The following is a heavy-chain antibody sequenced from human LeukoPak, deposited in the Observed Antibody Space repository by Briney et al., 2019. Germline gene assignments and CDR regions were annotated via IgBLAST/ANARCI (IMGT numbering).Heavy chain of an antibody. CDR3: ARETSLASSSWYNWFDP. J-gene: IGHJ5*02. CDR1: GFTFSDYY. D-gene: IGHD6-13*01. Sequence: GGSLRLSCAASGFTFSDYYMSWIRQAPGKGLEWVSYISSGGSTIYYADSVKGRFTISRDNAKNSLYLQMNSLRAEDTAVYYCARETSLASSSWYNWFDPWGQGTLVTVSS. CDR2: ISSGGSTI. V-gene: IGHV3-11*01.